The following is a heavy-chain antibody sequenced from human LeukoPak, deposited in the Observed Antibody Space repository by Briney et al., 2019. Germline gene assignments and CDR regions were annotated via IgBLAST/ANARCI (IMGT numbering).Heavy chain of an antibody. J-gene: IGHJ4*02. CDR3: ARFLVGVRIDY. D-gene: IGHD2-8*02. CDR1: GYSLSNGYY. Sequence: SETLSLTCTVSGYSLSNGYYWGWIRQTPGKGLEWIGSIYHSGTTYYNPSLKSRVSFSVDTSRNQFSLRLSSVTAADTAMYYCARFLVGVRIDYWGQGTLVTVSS. CDR2: IYHSGTT. V-gene: IGHV4-38-2*02.